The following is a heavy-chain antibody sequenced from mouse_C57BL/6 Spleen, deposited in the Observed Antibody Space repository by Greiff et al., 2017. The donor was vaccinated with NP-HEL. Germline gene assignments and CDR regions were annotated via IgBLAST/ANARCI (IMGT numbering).Heavy chain of an antibody. J-gene: IGHJ4*01. V-gene: IGHV1-72*01. CDR2: IDPDSGGT. D-gene: IGHD2-12*01. Sequence: QVQLQQPGAELVKPGASVKLSCKASGYTFTSYWMHWVKQRPGRGLEWIGRIDPDSGGTKYNEKFKSKATLTVDKPSSTAYMQLSSLTSEDSAVYYCARGELLGYYYAMDYWGQGTSVTVSS. CDR1: GYTFTSYW. CDR3: ARGELLGYYYAMDY.